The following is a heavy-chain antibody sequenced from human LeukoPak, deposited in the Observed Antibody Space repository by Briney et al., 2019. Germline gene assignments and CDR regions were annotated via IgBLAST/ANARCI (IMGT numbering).Heavy chain of an antibody. CDR1: GFTFSDFH. Sequence: GGSLRLSCAASGFTFSDFHMSWIRQAPGKGLEWVSTVSSGGSPIYYAVSVKGRFTISRDNAKNSLYLQMNSLGVDATAVYYFARRSYSSSSAFDYWGQGTLVTVSS. CDR3: ARRSYSSSSAFDY. V-gene: IGHV3-11*01. D-gene: IGHD6-6*01. J-gene: IGHJ4*02. CDR2: VSSGGSPI.